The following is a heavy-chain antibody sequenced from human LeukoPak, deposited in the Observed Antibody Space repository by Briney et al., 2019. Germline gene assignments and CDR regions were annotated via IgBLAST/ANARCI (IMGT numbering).Heavy chain of an antibody. CDR1: GGSFSGYY. V-gene: IGHV4-34*01. Sequence: PSETLSLTCAVYGGSFSGYYWNWIRQPPGKGLEWIGEINHSGSTYYNPSLKSRVAISVDTSKNQFSLRLSSVTAADTAMYYCASSYYSSSSRDYWGQGTLVTVSS. D-gene: IGHD6-6*01. CDR3: ASSYYSSSSRDY. CDR2: INHSGST. J-gene: IGHJ4*02.